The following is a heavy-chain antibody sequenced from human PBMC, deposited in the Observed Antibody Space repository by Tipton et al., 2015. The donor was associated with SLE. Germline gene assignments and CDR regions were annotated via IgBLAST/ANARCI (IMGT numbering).Heavy chain of an antibody. V-gene: IGHV3-7*03. J-gene: IGHJ3*02. D-gene: IGHD3-10*01. CDR2: IKQDGSEK. Sequence: SLRLSCAASGFTFSSYWMSWVRQAPGKGLEWVANIKQDGSEKYYVDSVKGRFTISRDNAKNSLYLQMNSLRAEDTAVYYCARGHPDTMVRGVIYAFDIWGQGTMVTVSS. CDR3: ARGHPDTMVRGVIYAFDI. CDR1: GFTFSSYW.